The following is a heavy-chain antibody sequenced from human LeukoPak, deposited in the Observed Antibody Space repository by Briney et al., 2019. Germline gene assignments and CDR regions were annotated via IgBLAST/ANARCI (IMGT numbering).Heavy chain of an antibody. D-gene: IGHD6-19*01. J-gene: IGHJ4*02. V-gene: IGHV3-48*02. Sequence: PGGSLRLSCAASGFTFSAYSMSWVRQTPGKGLEWLSYISTSSATIYYADSVKGRFTISRDNAKNSLYLQMNSRRDEDSAVYYCARRAVPGSNYFDYWGQGTLVTVSS. CDR2: ISTSSATI. CDR1: GFTFSAYS. CDR3: ARRAVPGSNYFDY.